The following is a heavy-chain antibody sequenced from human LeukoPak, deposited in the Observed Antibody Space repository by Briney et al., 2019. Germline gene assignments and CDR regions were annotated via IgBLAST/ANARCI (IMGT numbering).Heavy chain of an antibody. V-gene: IGHV3-64D*09. D-gene: IGHD3-22*01. Sequence: GGSLRLSCSASGFTFSSYAMHWVRQAPGKGLEYVSAISSNGVSTYYADSVKGRFTISRDNSKNTLYLQMSSLRAEDTAVYYCVKGRGYYDSSGYRDAFDIWGQGTMVTVSS. CDR2: ISSNGVST. CDR3: VKGRGYYDSSGYRDAFDI. CDR1: GFTFSSYA. J-gene: IGHJ3*02.